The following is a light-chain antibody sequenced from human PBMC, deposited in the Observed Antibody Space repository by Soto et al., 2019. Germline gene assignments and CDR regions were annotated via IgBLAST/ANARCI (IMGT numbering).Light chain of an antibody. CDR2: KAS. J-gene: IGKJ2*01. Sequence: DIQMTQSPSSLSASVGDRVTITCRASQSISSYLNWYQQKPGKAPKLLIYKASSLESGVPSRFSGSESGTEFTLTISSLQPDDFATYYCQQYNSYSPYTFGQGTKLEIK. CDR3: QQYNSYSPYT. V-gene: IGKV1-5*03. CDR1: QSISSY.